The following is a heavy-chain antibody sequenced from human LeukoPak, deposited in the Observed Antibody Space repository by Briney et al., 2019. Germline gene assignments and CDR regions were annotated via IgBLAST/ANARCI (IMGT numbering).Heavy chain of an antibody. CDR2: INHSGST. CDR3: ARETVIPSDAFDI. J-gene: IGHJ3*02. Sequence: SETLSLTCAVYGGSFSGYYWNWIRQPPGKGPEWIGEINHSGSTNYNPSLKSRVTISVDTSKNQFSLKLSSVTAADTAVYYCARETVIPSDAFDIWGQGTMVTVSS. CDR1: GGSFSGYY. D-gene: IGHD1-14*01. V-gene: IGHV4-34*01.